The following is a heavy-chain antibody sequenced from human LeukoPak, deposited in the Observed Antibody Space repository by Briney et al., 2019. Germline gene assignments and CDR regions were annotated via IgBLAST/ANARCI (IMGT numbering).Heavy chain of an antibody. J-gene: IGHJ4*02. CDR3: AREFTYYDILTGYQLQDY. D-gene: IGHD3-9*01. Sequence: SQTLSLTCTVSGGSISSGSYYWSWIRQPAGKGLEWIGRIYTSGSTNYNPSLKSRVTISVDTSTNQFSLKLSSVTAADTAVYYCAREFTYYDILTGYQLQDYWGQGTLVTVSS. CDR1: GGSISSGSYY. V-gene: IGHV4-61*02. CDR2: IYTSGST.